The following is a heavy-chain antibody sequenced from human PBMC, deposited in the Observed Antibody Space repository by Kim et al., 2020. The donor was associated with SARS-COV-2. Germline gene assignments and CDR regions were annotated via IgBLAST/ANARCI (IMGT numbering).Heavy chain of an antibody. V-gene: IGHV4-59*01. CDR3: ARDRPGVVVTATDAFDI. Sequence: LQSRVTISVDTSKSQFSLKLSSVTAADTAVYYCARDRPGVVVTATDAFDIWGQGTMVTVSS. J-gene: IGHJ3*02. D-gene: IGHD2-21*02.